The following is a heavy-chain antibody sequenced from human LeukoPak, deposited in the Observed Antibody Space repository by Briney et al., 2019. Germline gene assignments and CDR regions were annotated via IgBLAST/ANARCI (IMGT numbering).Heavy chain of an antibody. Sequence: ASVKVSCKASGYTFTSYGISWVRQAPGQGLEWMGWISAYNGNTNYAQKLQGRVTMTTDTSTSTAYMELRSLRSDDTAVYYCATQTQPRGIVGADFDYWGQGTLVTVSS. CDR1: GYTFTSYG. V-gene: IGHV1-18*01. CDR3: ATQTQPRGIVGADFDY. J-gene: IGHJ4*02. D-gene: IGHD1-26*01. CDR2: ISAYNGNT.